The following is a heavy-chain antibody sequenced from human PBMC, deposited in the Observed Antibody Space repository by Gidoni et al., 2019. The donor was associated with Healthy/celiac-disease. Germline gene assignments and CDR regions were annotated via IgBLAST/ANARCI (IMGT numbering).Heavy chain of an antibody. CDR1: GYTFTSYY. CDR3: ARDRFRVELRSSDYFDY. V-gene: IGHV1-46*01. J-gene: IGHJ4*02. D-gene: IGHD1-7*01. CDR2: INPSGGST. Sequence: QVQLVQSGAEVKKPGASVKVSCKASGYTFTSYYMHWVRQAPGQGLEWMGIINPSGGSTSYAQKFQGRVTMTRDTSTSTVYMELSSLRSEDTAVYYCARDRFRVELRSSDYFDYWGQGTLVTVSS.